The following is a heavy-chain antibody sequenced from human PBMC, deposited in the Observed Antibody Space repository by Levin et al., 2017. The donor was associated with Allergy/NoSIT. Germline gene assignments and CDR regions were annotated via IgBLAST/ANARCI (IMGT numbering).Heavy chain of an antibody. CDR1: GFTFNSYA. CDR3: ARRVAYCGGDCYLFDY. D-gene: IGHD2-21*02. V-gene: IGHV3-23*01. J-gene: IGHJ4*02. CDR2: ISGSGSST. Sequence: GGSLRLSCAASGFTFNSYAMSWVRQAPGKGLEWVSAISGSGSSTYYADSVKGRFTISRDNSKNTLYLQMNSLRAEDTAVYYCARRVAYCGGDCYLFDYWGQGTLVTVSS.